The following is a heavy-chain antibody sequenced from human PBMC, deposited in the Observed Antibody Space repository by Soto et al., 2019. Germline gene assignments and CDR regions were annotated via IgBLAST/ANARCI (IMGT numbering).Heavy chain of an antibody. D-gene: IGHD2-2*01. V-gene: IGHV1-46*01. CDR3: ARGGYCSSTSCDISYGMDV. CDR2: INPSGGST. J-gene: IGHJ6*02. Sequence: QVQLVQSGAEVKKPGASVKVSCKASGYTLTSYYMHWVRQAPGQGLEWMGIINPSGGSTSYAQKFQGRVTMTRDTSTRTVYMELSSLRSEDTAVYYCARGGYCSSTSCDISYGMDVWGQGTTVTVSS. CDR1: GYTLTSYY.